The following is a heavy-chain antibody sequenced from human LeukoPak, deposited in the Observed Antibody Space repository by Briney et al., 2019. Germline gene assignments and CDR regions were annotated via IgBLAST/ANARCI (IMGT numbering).Heavy chain of an antibody. CDR3: ARTGIAARPTVWFDP. CDR1: GFTFSSYW. V-gene: IGHV3-74*01. CDR2: INSDGSST. Sequence: GGSLRLSCAASGFTFSSYWMHWVRQAPGKGLVWVSHINSDGSSTNYADSVKGRFTISRDNAKNTLYLQMNSLGAEDTAVYYCARTGIAARPTVWFDPWGQGTLVTVSS. D-gene: IGHD6-6*01. J-gene: IGHJ5*02.